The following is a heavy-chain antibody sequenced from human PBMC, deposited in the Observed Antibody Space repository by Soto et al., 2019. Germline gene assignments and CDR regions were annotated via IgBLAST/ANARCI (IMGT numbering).Heavy chain of an antibody. V-gene: IGHV4-31*03. Sequence: PSETLSLTCTVSGGSISSGGYYWSWIRQHPGKGLERIGYIYYSGSTYYNPSLKSRVTISVDTSKNQFSLKLSSVTAADTAVYYCARDGIAVAEDYYYGMDVWGQGTTVTVSS. CDR3: ARDGIAVAEDYYYGMDV. J-gene: IGHJ6*02. D-gene: IGHD6-19*01. CDR2: IYYSGST. CDR1: GGSISSGGYY.